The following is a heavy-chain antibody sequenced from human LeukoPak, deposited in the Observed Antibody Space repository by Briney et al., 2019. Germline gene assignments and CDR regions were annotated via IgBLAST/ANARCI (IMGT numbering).Heavy chain of an antibody. CDR1: GGSISSYY. J-gene: IGHJ4*02. V-gene: IGHV4-59*01. Sequence: SETLSLTCTVSGGSISSYYWSWIRQPPGKGLEWIGYTYHSGNTDYNPSLKSRITLSVDTSKNQFSLKLSSVTAADTAVYYCAGSHLSSSFFYWGQGTLATVSS. CDR2: TYHSGNT. D-gene: IGHD6-13*01. CDR3: AGSHLSSSFFY.